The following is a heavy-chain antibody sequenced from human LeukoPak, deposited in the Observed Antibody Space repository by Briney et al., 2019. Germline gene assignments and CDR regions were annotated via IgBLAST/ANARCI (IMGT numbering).Heavy chain of an antibody. CDR2: INPEATTI. J-gene: IGHJ4*02. D-gene: IGHD4-17*01. V-gene: IGHV3-74*01. CDR3: ATLHYGDLDY. CDR1: GFTFSSYW. Sequence: GGSLRLSCAASGFTFSSYWIHWVRQAPGQGLVWVSRINPEATTISYADSVKGRFTISRDNAKNTLYLQMNSLRAEDTAVYYCATLHYGDLDYWGQGTLLTVSS.